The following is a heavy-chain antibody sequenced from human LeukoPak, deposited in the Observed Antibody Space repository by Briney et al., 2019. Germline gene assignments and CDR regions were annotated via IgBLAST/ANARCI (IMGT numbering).Heavy chain of an antibody. V-gene: IGHV3-23*01. CDR1: GFTFSSYA. CDR2: VSGSGGST. CDR3: AKDFYPRRSVTTSFDY. Sequence: PGGSLRLSCAASGFTFSSYAMSWVRQAPGKGLEWVSAVSGSGGSTYYADSVKGRFTISRDNSKNTLYLQMNSLRAEDTAVYYCAKDFYPRRSVTTSFDYWGQGTLVTVSS. J-gene: IGHJ4*02. D-gene: IGHD4-17*01.